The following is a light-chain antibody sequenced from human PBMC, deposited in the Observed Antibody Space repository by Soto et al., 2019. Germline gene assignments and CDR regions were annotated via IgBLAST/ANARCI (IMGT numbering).Light chain of an antibody. Sequence: EIVLTQSPGTLSLSPGERATFSCRASQSINNRYLAWYQQKPGQAPRLLIYAASSRATGIPDRFRGSGSGTDFTLTISRLEPEDFAVYCCQQLGSSPGFTCGPGTKVDIK. CDR1: QSINNRY. CDR3: QQLGSSPGFT. J-gene: IGKJ3*01. V-gene: IGKV3-20*01. CDR2: AAS.